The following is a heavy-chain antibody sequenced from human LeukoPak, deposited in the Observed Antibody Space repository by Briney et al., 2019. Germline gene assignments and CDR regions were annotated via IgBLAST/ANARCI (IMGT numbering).Heavy chain of an antibody. CDR1: GYTLTELS. V-gene: IGHV1-24*01. D-gene: IGHD4-17*01. CDR3: ATVAPKHLDYGDYFPLSSQIKYFDI. CDR2: FDPEDGET. J-gene: IGHJ3*02. Sequence: ASVKVSCKVSGYTLTELSMHWVRQAPGKGLEWMGGFDPEDGETIYAQKFQGRVTMTEDTSTDTAYMELSSLRSEDTAVYYCATVAPKHLDYGDYFPLSSQIKYFDIWGQGTMVTVSS.